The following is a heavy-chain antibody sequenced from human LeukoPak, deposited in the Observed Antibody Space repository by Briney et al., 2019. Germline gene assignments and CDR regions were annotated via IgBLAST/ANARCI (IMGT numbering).Heavy chain of an antibody. V-gene: IGHV3-48*04. CDR3: ARDLFDILTGYAMDV. J-gene: IGHJ6*02. CDR1: GFTFSSYS. CDR2: ISSSSSTI. Sequence: PGGSQRLSCAASGFTFSSYSMNWVRQAPGKGLEWVSYISSSSSTIYYADSVKGRFTISRDNAKNSLYLQMNSLRAEDTAVYYCARDLFDILTGYAMDVWGQGTTVTVSS. D-gene: IGHD3-9*01.